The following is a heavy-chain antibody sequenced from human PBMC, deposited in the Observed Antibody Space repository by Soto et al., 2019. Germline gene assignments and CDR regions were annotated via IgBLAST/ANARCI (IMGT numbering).Heavy chain of an antibody. J-gene: IGHJ6*02. CDR2: ISSSSSYT. D-gene: IGHD2-15*01. CDR1: GFTFSDYY. V-gene: IGHV3-11*05. CDR3: ARERAGRSGGSGYYYGMDV. Sequence: QVQLVESGGGLVKPGGSLRLSCAASGFTFSDYYMSWIRQAPGKGLEWVSYISSSSSYTNYADSVKGRFTISRDNAKNXLXXQMNGLRAEDTAVYYCARERAGRSGGSGYYYGMDVWGQGTTVTVSS.